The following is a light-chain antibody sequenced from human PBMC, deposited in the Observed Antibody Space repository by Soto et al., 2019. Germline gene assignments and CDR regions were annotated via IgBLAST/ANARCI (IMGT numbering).Light chain of an antibody. CDR3: QQYNIYYI. Sequence: DIQMTQSPSTLSASVGDRVTITCRASQSISSWLAWYQRKPGKAPKLLIYKASSLESGVPSRFSGSGSGTEFTLTISSLQPDDFATYYCQQYNIYYIFGQGTKLEIK. CDR2: KAS. CDR1: QSISSW. V-gene: IGKV1-5*03. J-gene: IGKJ2*01.